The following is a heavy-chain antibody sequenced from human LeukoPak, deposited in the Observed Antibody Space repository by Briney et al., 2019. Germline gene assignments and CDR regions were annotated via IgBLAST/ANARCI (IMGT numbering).Heavy chain of an antibody. CDR1: GFTFSSYD. Sequence: GGSLRLSCAASGFTFSSYDMHWVRQAPGKGLEWVSAIGTAGDTYYPDSVKGRFTISRENAKNSMYLQMNSLRAGDTAVYYCVRGGYCGSDCHSVTFWYFELWGRGALVTVSS. D-gene: IGHD2-21*02. J-gene: IGHJ2*01. CDR2: IGTAGDT. V-gene: IGHV3-13*01. CDR3: VRGGYCGSDCHSVTFWYFEL.